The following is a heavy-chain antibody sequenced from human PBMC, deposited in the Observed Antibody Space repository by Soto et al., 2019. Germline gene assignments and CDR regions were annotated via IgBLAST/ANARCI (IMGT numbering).Heavy chain of an antibody. CDR3: AIDRSSGYLPPNYYYGMDV. Sequence: PGGSLRLSCAASGFTFSSYGMHWVRQAPGKGLEWVAVISYDGSNKYYADSVKGRFTISRDNSKNTLYLQMNSLRAEDTAVYYCAIDRSSGYLPPNYYYGMDVWGQGTTVTVSS. J-gene: IGHJ6*02. CDR1: GFTFSSYG. V-gene: IGHV3-30*03. CDR2: ISYDGSNK. D-gene: IGHD3-22*01.